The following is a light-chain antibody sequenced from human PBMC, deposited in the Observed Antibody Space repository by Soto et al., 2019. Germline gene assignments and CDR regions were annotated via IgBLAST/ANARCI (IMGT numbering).Light chain of an antibody. J-gene: IGKJ1*01. CDR3: QQYGSSPQT. V-gene: IGKV3D-20*01. CDR1: QSVSSSH. Sequence: EIVLMQSPATLSLSPGERATLSCGASQSVSSSHLAWYQQKPGLAPRLLIYDASSRATGIPDRFSGSGSGTAFTLTISTLDPEDFAVYYCQQYGSSPQTFGQGTKVVIK. CDR2: DAS.